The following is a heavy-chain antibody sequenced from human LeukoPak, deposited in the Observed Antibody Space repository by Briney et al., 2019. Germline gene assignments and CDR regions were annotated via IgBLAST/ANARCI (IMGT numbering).Heavy chain of an antibody. J-gene: IGHJ6*02. V-gene: IGHV1-18*01. CDR3: AREGIYYGSGTYSPPKYYGMDV. CDR1: GYRFIDYG. D-gene: IGHD3-10*01. Sequence: ASVKVSCKASGYRFIDYGISWVRQAPGQGPEWMGWISPYNGNTNYAQNLQGRLTLTTDTSTRTAFMQLRSLRSDDTGVYYCAREGIYYGSGTYSPPKYYGMDVWGQGTTVTVSS. CDR2: ISPYNGNT.